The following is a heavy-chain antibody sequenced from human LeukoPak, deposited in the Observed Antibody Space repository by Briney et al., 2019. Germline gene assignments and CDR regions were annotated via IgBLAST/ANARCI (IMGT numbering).Heavy chain of an antibody. CDR2: ISSSAGTK. D-gene: IGHD4-11*01. CDR3: ARDLGVSTPPWAY. Sequence: PGGSLRLSCAASGFTFGSYEMNWVRQAPGRGLEWVSYISSSAGTKRYADSVKGRFTISRDNAKNSLYLQMNSLRADDTAVYYCARDLGVSTPPWAYWGQGTLVTVSS. V-gene: IGHV3-48*03. CDR1: GFTFGSYE. J-gene: IGHJ4*02.